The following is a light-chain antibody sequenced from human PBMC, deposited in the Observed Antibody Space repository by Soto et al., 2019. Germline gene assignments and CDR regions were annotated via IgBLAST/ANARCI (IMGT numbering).Light chain of an antibody. Sequence: EIVLTQSPGALSLSPGTRATLSCRASQSVRNNYLAWYQQKPGQAPRLLIYGASSRATGIPDRFSGSGSGTDFTLTISRLEPEDFAVYYCQRYGTSQGTFGQGTRLEIK. J-gene: IGKJ5*01. V-gene: IGKV3-20*01. CDR1: QSVRNNY. CDR2: GAS. CDR3: QRYGTSQGT.